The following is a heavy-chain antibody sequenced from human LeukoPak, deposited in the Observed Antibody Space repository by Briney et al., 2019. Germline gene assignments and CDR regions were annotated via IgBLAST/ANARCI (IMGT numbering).Heavy chain of an antibody. Sequence: GGSLTLSCAASGFTFDNYGMSWVRQAPEQGLEWVSGINWNGGSTGYADSVKGRFTISRDNAKNSLYLQMNSLRAEDTAVYYCAKEHSSGWYGDYFDYWGQGTLVTVSS. CDR3: AKEHSSGWYGDYFDY. CDR2: INWNGGST. D-gene: IGHD6-19*01. CDR1: GFTFDNYG. J-gene: IGHJ4*02. V-gene: IGHV3-20*04.